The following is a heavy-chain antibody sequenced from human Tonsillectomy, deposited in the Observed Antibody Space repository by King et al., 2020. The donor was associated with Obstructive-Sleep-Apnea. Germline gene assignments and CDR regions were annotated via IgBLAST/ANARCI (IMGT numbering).Heavy chain of an antibody. D-gene: IGHD3-22*01. Sequence: LQLQESGPGPVKPSETLSLTCTVSGGSISSSSYYWGWIRQPPGKGLEWIGSIYYSGSTYYNPSLKSRVTISVDTSKNQFSLKLSSVTAADTAVYYCARDVIMDYYDSSGPLGSFDYWGQGTLVTVSS. J-gene: IGHJ4*02. V-gene: IGHV4-39*07. CDR3: ARDVIMDYYDSSGPLGSFDY. CDR1: GGSISSSSYY. CDR2: IYYSGST.